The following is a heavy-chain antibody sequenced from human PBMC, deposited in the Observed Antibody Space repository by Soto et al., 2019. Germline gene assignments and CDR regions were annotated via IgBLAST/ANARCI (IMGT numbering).Heavy chain of an antibody. CDR3: ARGLRFLEWLPYYYYMDV. Sequence: ASVKVSCKASGYTFTSCDINWVRQATGQGLEWMGWMNPNSGNTGYAQKFQGRVTMTRNTSISTAYMELSSLRSEDTAVYYCARGLRFLEWLPYYYYMDVWGKGTTVTVSS. V-gene: IGHV1-8*01. J-gene: IGHJ6*03. D-gene: IGHD3-3*01. CDR2: MNPNSGNT. CDR1: GYTFTSCD.